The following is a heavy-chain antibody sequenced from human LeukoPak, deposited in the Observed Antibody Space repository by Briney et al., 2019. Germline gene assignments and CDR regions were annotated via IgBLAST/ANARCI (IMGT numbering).Heavy chain of an antibody. CDR1: GFTFSSYG. CDR3: ARGHPSSGWYFDY. CDR2: IWYDGSNK. D-gene: IGHD6-19*01. Sequence: GGSLRLSCAASGFTFSSYGMHWVRQAPGKGLEWVAVIWYDGSNKYYADSVKGRFTISRDNAKDSLYLQIDSLRAEDTAVYYCARGHPSSGWYFDYWGQGTLVTVSS. V-gene: IGHV3-33*01. J-gene: IGHJ4*02.